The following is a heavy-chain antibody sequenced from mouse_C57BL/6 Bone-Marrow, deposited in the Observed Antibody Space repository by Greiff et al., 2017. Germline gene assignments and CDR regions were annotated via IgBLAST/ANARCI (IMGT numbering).Heavy chain of an antibody. CDR3: TTSCGNYVYWYFDV. D-gene: IGHD2-1*01. Sequence: VQLQQSGAELVRPGASVKLSCTASGFNIKDDYMHWVKQRPEQGLEWIGWIDPENGDTEYASKFQGKATITADTSSNTAYLQLSSLTSEDTAVYYCTTSCGNYVYWYFDVWGTGTTVTVSS. V-gene: IGHV14-4*01. CDR1: GFNIKDDY. J-gene: IGHJ1*03. CDR2: IDPENGDT.